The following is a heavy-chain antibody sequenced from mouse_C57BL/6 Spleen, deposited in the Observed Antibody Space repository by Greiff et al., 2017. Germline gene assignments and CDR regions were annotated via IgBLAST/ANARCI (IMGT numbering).Heavy chain of an antibody. CDR3: AMNEYDVDAMDY. Sequence: VQLQQPGAELVKPGASVKLSCKASGYTFTSYWMQWVKQRPGQGLEWIGEIDPSDSYTNYNQKFKGKATLTVDTSSSTAYMQLSSLTSEDSAVYYCAMNEYDVDAMDYWGQGTSVTVSS. J-gene: IGHJ4*01. D-gene: IGHD2-4*01. V-gene: IGHV1-50*01. CDR1: GYTFTSYW. CDR2: IDPSDSYT.